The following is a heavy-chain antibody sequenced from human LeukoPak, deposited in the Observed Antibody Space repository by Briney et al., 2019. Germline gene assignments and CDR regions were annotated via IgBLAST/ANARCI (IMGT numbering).Heavy chain of an antibody. Sequence: AGGSLRLSCAASGFIFSNYAMSWVRQAPGKGLEWVSAIGGRDSGTYYADSVRGRFTVSRDDPKNTLYLQMNTLRAEDTAVYYCAKWGDYDILTGYYDSDYWGQGTLVTASS. CDR3: AKWGDYDILTGYYDSDY. CDR1: GFIFSNYA. D-gene: IGHD3-9*01. CDR2: IGGRDSGT. V-gene: IGHV3-23*01. J-gene: IGHJ4*02.